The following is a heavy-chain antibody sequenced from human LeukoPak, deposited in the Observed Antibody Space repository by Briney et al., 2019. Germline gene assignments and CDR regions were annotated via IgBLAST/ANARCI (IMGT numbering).Heavy chain of an antibody. D-gene: IGHD3-9*01. CDR3: PRDIHYDILTGYALYNWFDP. J-gene: IGHJ5*02. CDR1: GYTFTGYY. V-gene: IGHV1-2*02. CDR2: INPNSGGT. Sequence: GASVKVSCKASGYTFTGYYMHGVRQAPGRGLEWMGWINPNSGGTNYAQKFQGRVTMTRDTSISTAYMELSRLRSDDTAVYYCPRDIHYDILTGYALYNWFDPWGQGTLVTVSS.